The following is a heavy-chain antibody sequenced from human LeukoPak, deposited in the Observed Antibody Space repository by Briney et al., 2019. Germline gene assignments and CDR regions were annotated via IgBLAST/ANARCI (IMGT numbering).Heavy chain of an antibody. Sequence: GGSQRLSCAASGCTFSSYSMNWVRQAPGKGLEWVSYISSSSSTIYYADSVKGRFTISRDNAKNSLYLQMNSLRAEDTAVYYCTRGAGSTAVMGDITYYYPMDVWGQGTTVTVSS. V-gene: IGHV3-48*01. D-gene: IGHD1-26*01. CDR1: GCTFSSYS. J-gene: IGHJ6*02. CDR3: TRGAGSTAVMGDITYYYPMDV. CDR2: ISSSSSTI.